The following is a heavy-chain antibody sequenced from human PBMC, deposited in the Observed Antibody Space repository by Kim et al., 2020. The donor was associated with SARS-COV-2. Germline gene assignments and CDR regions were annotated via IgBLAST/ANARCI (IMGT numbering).Heavy chain of an antibody. Sequence: YYADSVKGRFTISRDNSKNTLYLQMNSLRAEDTAVYYCAKGSPSNWFDPWGQGTLVTVSS. V-gene: IGHV3-23*01. CDR3: AKGSPSNWFDP. J-gene: IGHJ5*02.